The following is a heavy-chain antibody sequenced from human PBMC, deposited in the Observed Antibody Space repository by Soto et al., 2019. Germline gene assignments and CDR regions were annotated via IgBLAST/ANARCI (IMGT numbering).Heavy chain of an antibody. CDR3: ATHPYYDFWSGLYGMDV. Sequence: SETLSLTCTVSGGSVSSGSYYWSWIRQPPGKGLEWIGYIYYSGSTNYNPSLKSRVTISVDTSKNQFSLKLSSVTAADTAVYYCATHPYYDFWSGLYGMDVWGQGTTVTSP. D-gene: IGHD3-3*01. V-gene: IGHV4-61*01. J-gene: IGHJ6*02. CDR1: GGSVSSGSYY. CDR2: IYYSGST.